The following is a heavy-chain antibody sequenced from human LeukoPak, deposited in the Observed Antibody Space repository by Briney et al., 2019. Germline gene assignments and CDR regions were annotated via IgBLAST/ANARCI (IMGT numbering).Heavy chain of an antibody. CDR3: AKGGWLYF. Sequence: GSLRLSCALSGFTFSNYVMSWVRQAPEKGLEGVSGNSTSCYDKYSSDAVKGRFTNSGDNSKNTLYLQMNGLSAEDTAVYYCAKGGWLYFWGQGRLVTVS. D-gene: IGHD5-12*01. CDR1: GFTFSNYV. J-gene: IGHJ1*01. V-gene: IGHV3-23*01. CDR2: NSTSCYDK.